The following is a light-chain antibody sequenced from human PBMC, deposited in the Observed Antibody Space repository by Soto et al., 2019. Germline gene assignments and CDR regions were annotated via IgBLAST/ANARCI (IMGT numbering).Light chain of an antibody. CDR1: QSVDTC. CDR2: KSS. V-gene: IGKV1-5*03. CDR3: QQFYRYPWT. J-gene: IGKJ1*01. Sequence: DIQMTQSPSTLSASVGDRVTITCRASQSVDTCLAWYQQKPGKDPHLLIYKSSSLETGVPSRFSGSGSVTEFSLTISSLKPDDFATYYCQQFYRYPWTFGQGNKVEIQ.